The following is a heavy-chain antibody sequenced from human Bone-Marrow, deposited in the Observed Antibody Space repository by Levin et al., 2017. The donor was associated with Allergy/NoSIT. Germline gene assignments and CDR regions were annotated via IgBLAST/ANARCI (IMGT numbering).Heavy chain of an antibody. V-gene: IGHV4-4*02. CDR2: IFRHGGT. J-gene: IGHJ6*02. CDR3: TRSSFGIFALDL. CDR1: GDSMHDNQC. Sequence: KPSETLSLTCDVSGDSMHDNQCWSWVRQSPEKGLQWIGEIFRHGGTTYNPSLRGRVTMSVDSSKNQFFLRLTSVTAADTAIYYCTRSSFGIFALDLWGQGTTVTVSS. D-gene: IGHD3-10*01.